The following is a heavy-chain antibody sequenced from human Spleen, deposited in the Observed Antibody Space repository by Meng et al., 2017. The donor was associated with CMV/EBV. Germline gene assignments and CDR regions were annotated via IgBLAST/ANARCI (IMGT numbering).Heavy chain of an antibody. D-gene: IGHD2-2*01. Sequence: TVAGGSISSGGYYWSWIRQHPGKGLEWIGSIYYSGSTYYNPSLKSRVTISVDTSKNQFSLKLSSVTAADTAVYYCATCSSTSCYFDYWGQGTLVTVSS. CDR2: IYYSGST. V-gene: IGHV4-31*03. CDR1: GGSISSGGYY. CDR3: ATCSSTSCYFDY. J-gene: IGHJ4*02.